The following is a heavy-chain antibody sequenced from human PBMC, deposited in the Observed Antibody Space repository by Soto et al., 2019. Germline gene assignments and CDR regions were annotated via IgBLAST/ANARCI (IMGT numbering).Heavy chain of an antibody. V-gene: IGHV3-21*01. J-gene: IGHJ4*02. CDR3: ARVPRTTRYWDF. CDR2: IGTSGSYI. CDR1: GFIFSRYS. D-gene: IGHD1-1*01. Sequence: GESLRLSCAVSGFIFSRYSMNWVRQAPGKGLEWVSSIGTSGSYIYDTDSVKGRFTISRDNTKDSLYLQMNSLSAEDTAVYYGARVPRTTRYWDFCGQATLVTVSS.